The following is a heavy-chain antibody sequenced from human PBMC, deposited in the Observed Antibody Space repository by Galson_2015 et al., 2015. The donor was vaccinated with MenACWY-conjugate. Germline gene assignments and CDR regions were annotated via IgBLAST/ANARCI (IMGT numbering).Heavy chain of an antibody. J-gene: IGHJ3*02. Sequence: SLRLSCAASGFTVSSNYMSWVRQSPEKGLEWVSIIYSGGNTYYADSVKGRFTISRDNSKNTVYLQMKTLGAEDTAVYYCARVSVAVASDAFDIWGQGTMVTVSS. CDR3: ARVSVAVASDAFDI. CDR1: GFTVSSNY. CDR2: IYSGGNT. V-gene: IGHV3-53*01. D-gene: IGHD6-19*01.